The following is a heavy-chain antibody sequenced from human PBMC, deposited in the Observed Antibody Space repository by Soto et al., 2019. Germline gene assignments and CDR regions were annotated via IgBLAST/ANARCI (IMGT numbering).Heavy chain of an antibody. CDR3: ARGILEMATITN. D-gene: IGHD5-12*01. J-gene: IGHJ4*02. Sequence: SETLSLTCTVSGGSISSGGYYWSWIRQHPGKGLEWIGYIYYSGSTYYNPSLKSRVTISVDTSKNQFSLKLSSVTAADTAVYYCARGILEMATITNWGQGTLVTVSS. CDR1: GGSISSGGYY. CDR2: IYYSGST. V-gene: IGHV4-31*03.